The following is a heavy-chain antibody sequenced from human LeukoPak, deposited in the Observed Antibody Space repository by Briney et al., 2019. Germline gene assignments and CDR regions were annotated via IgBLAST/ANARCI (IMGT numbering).Heavy chain of an antibody. CDR3: ARDPDDYGDYSYFDY. Sequence: PGGSLRLSCAASGFTFSSYGMHWVRQAPGKGLEWVAVIWYDGSNKYYADSVKGRFTISRDNSKNTLFLQMNSLRAEDTAVYYCARDPDDYGDYSYFDYWGRGTLVTVSS. V-gene: IGHV3-33*08. J-gene: IGHJ4*02. D-gene: IGHD4-17*01. CDR2: IWYDGSNK. CDR1: GFTFSSYG.